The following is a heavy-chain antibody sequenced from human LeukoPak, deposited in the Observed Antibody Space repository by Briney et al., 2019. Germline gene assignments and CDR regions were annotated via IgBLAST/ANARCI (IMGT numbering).Heavy chain of an antibody. CDR2: IFYTGRT. CDR3: ARGGDYGDLRYFDY. D-gene: IGHD4-17*01. Sequence: SETLSLTCTVSGGSISSFFWSWIRQPPGEGLEWIGHIFYTGRTTYSPSLKSRVTFSVDTSKNQFSLKLNSVTAADTAVYYCARGGDYGDLRYFDYWGQGTLVTVSS. J-gene: IGHJ4*02. CDR1: GGSISSFF. V-gene: IGHV4-59*01.